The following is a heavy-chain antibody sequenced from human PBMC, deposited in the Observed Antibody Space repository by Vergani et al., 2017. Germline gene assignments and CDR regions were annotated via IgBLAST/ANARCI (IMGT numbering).Heavy chain of an antibody. CDR2: VEDSGYF. CDR3: ARSTVSRNPPDYFDN. CDR1: GGSLSGYY. J-gene: IGHJ4*02. V-gene: IGHV4-59*01. Sequence: QVQLQESGPGLVRPSETLSLTCTVSGGSLSGYYWNWIRQTPGEGLEWIGYVEDSGYFNYNPSLKYRVSMSSDTSNNQFSLMLSSVTVADTAVYYCARSTVSRNPPDYFDNWGQGTLVTVSS. D-gene: IGHD1-14*01.